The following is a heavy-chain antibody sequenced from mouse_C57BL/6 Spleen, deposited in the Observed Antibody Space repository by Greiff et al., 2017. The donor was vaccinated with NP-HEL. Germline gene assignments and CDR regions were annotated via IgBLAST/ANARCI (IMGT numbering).Heavy chain of an antibody. V-gene: IGHV7-1*01. CDR2: SRNKANDYTT. Sequence: EVQLVESGGGLVQSGRSLRLSCATSGFTFSDFYMEWVRQAPGKGLEWIAASRNKANDYTTEYSASVKGRFIVSRDTSQSILYLQMNALRAEDTAIYYCARDASYYYGSSDGAMDYWGQGTSVTVSS. D-gene: IGHD1-1*01. CDR3: ARDASYYYGSSDGAMDY. J-gene: IGHJ4*01. CDR1: GFTFSDFY.